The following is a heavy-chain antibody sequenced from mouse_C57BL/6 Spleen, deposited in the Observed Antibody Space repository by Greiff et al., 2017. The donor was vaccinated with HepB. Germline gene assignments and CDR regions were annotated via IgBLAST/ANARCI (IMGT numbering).Heavy chain of an antibody. J-gene: IGHJ2*01. Sequence: VHVKQSGAELVKPGASVKLSCTASGFNIKDYYMHWVKQRTEQGLEWIGRIDPEDGETKYAPKFQGKATITADTSSNTAYLQLSSLTSEDTAVYYCARGSTMITTCFDYWGQGTTLTVSS. V-gene: IGHV14-2*01. CDR2: IDPEDGET. CDR3: ARGSTMITTCFDY. D-gene: IGHD2-4*01. CDR1: GFNIKDYY.